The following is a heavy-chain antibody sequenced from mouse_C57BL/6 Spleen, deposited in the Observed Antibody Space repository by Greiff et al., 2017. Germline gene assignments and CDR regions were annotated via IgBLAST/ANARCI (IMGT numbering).Heavy chain of an antibody. CDR2: ISSGSSII. J-gene: IGHJ4*01. CDR1: GFTFSDYG. CDR3: ARRYDGYYARDY. V-gene: IGHV5-17*01. Sequence: EVKVVESGGGLVKPGGSLKLSCAASGFTFSDYGLHWVRPAPEKGLEWVAYISSGSSIIYYADTVKGRFTISRDNAKNTLFLQMTSLRSEDTAMYYCARRYDGYYARDYWGQGTSVTVSS. D-gene: IGHD2-3*01.